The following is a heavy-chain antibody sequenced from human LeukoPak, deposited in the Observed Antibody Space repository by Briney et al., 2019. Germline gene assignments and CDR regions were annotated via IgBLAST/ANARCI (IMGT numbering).Heavy chain of an antibody. J-gene: IGHJ5*01. D-gene: IGHD4-17*01. CDR1: GGSISTFY. V-gene: IGHV4-59*01. CDR2: SHYSGNT. Sequence: SETLSLTCTISGGSISTFYWNWIRQPPGKGLEWIGYSHYSGNTNYSPSLKSRVTISLDTSRNHFSLKLNSVTAADTALYFCARSDYGSALESWGQGTLVAVSS. CDR3: ARSDYGSALES.